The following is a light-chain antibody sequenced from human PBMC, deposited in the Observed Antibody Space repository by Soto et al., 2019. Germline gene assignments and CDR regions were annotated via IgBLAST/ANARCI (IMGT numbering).Light chain of an antibody. J-gene: IGKJ4*01. Sequence: DIQMTQSPSSLSASVGDRITITCRASQDISSYLAWYQQKPGKVPKLLIYGASTLQSGVPSRFSGSGSGSGSGTDFTLTISSLQPEDVATYYCQKYNSAPLTFGGGTKVEIK. CDR3: QKYNSAPLT. CDR2: GAS. CDR1: QDISSY. V-gene: IGKV1-27*01.